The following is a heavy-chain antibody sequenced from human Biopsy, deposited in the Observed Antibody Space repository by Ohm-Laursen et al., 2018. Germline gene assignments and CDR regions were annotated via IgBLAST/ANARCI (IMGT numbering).Heavy chain of an antibody. V-gene: IGHV4-59*01. CDR3: ARGSSYGYDFDY. CDR1: DGSINSYY. CDR2: IYYSGST. D-gene: IGHD5-18*01. J-gene: IGHJ4*02. Sequence: GTLSLTCIVSDGSINSYYWNWIRQPPGKRLEWIGNIYYSGSTNFNPSLKGRVTISVDTSKNQFSLKLSSVTAADTAVYFCARGSSYGYDFDYWGQGTLVAVSS.